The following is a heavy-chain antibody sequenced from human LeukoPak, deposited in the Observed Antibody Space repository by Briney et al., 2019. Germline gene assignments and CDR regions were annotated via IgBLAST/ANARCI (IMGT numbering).Heavy chain of an antibody. CDR3: ARDPAPLGY. Sequence: GGSLRLSCAASGFTFSSYEMNWVRQAPGKGLEWVSYISSSGSTIYYADSVKGRFTISRENSKNSLYLQMNSLRAEDTAVYYCARDPAPLGYWGQGTLVTVSS. V-gene: IGHV3-48*03. CDR1: GFTFSSYE. J-gene: IGHJ4*02. D-gene: IGHD2-2*01. CDR2: ISSSGSTI.